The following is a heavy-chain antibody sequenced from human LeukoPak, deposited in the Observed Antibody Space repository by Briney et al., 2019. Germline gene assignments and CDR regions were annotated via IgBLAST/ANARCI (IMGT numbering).Heavy chain of an antibody. D-gene: IGHD2-21*02. Sequence: GSLRLTCAASGFAFSSYAMSWVRQPPGKGLEWIGSIYYSGSTYYNPSLKSRVTISVDTSKNQFSLKLSSVTAADTAVYYCARSQGGIVVVTAPFDYWGQGTLVTVSS. J-gene: IGHJ4*02. CDR3: ARSQGGIVVVTAPFDY. CDR1: GFAFSSYA. CDR2: IYYSGST. V-gene: IGHV4-38-2*01.